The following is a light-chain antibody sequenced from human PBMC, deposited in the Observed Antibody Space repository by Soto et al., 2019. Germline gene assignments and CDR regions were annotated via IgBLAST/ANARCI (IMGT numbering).Light chain of an antibody. CDR1: QSVTSSN. CDR3: QQYGASPVT. Sequence: VLTQSPGTLSLSPGEGATLSCRASQSVTSSNLAWYQQKPGQAPRLLIYDASIRASGIPDRFSGSGSGTDFILTISRLEPEDFEVYYWQQYGASPVTFGQGTKLEIK. CDR2: DAS. V-gene: IGKV3-20*01. J-gene: IGKJ2*01.